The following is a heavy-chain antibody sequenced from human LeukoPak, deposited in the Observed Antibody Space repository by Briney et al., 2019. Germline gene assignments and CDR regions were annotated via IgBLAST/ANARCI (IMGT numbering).Heavy chain of an antibody. CDR2: SYYSGST. CDR1: GGSFSDYY. J-gene: IGHJ4*02. D-gene: IGHD6-13*01. V-gene: IGHV4-59*08. CDR3: ARARIAAADLDY. Sequence: SETLSLTCAVSGGSFSDYYWSWIRQSPGKGLEWIGYSYYSGSTYYNPSLKSRVTISVDTSKNQFSLKLSSVTAADTAVYYCARARIAAADLDYWGQGTLVTVSS.